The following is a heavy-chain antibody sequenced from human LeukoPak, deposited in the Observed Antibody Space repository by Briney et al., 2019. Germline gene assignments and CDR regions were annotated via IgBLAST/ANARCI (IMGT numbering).Heavy chain of an antibody. CDR3: AIYYDSSGSIDH. D-gene: IGHD3-22*01. V-gene: IGHV3-11*01. CDR1: GFIFSDYY. CDR2: ISDSGSTT. J-gene: IGHJ4*02. Sequence: GGSLRLSCAASGFIFSDYYMTWFRQTPGKGLEWLSYISDSGSTTNYADSVKGRLTISRDNAKKSLFLQMNSLRAEDTAVYYCAIYYDSSGSIDHWGQGTLVTVSS.